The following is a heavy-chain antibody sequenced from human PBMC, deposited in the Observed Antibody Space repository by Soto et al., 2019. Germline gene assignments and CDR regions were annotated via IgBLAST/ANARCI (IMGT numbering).Heavy chain of an antibody. V-gene: IGHV2-5*02. CDR1: GFSLSTSGVG. Sequence: QITLKESGPTLVKPTQTLTLTCTFSGFSLSTSGVGVGWIRQPPGKALEWLALIYWDDDKRYSPSLKSRLTIIKSTXXNQVVLTMTNMDPVDTATYYCAHRPGGSSSSRFDPWGQGTLVTVSS. CDR2: IYWDDDK. J-gene: IGHJ5*02. CDR3: AHRPGGSSSSRFDP. D-gene: IGHD6-6*01.